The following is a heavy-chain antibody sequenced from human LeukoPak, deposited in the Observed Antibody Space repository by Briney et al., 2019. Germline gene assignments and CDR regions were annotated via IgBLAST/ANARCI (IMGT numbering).Heavy chain of an antibody. CDR1: GFTFSTYW. J-gene: IGHJ4*02. CDR3: GKGGQSSSWFWVD. Sequence: GGPLRPSCAASGFTFSTYWMTWVRQAPEKGLEWVANTKPDGSETYYLDSARGRFTISRDNAKNSLYLQMNSLRADDTAVYYCGKGGQSSSWFWVDWGQGTLVTVSS. D-gene: IGHD6-13*01. V-gene: IGHV3-7*01. CDR2: TKPDGSET.